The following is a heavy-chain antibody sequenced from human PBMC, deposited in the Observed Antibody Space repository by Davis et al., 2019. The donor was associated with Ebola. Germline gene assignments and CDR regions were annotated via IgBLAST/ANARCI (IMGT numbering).Heavy chain of an antibody. CDR2: IDPNSGGT. CDR3: ARRFYYGMEI. V-gene: IGHV1-2*02. Sequence: ASVKVSCKGSGYIFTAFYLHWVRQAPCQGLEWMGWIDPNSGGTNYAQKFQDRVTMTSDTPNTTAYMDLSSLTSDDTDIYYCARRFYYGMEIWGQGTTVAVSS. J-gene: IGHJ6*02. CDR1: GYIFTAFY.